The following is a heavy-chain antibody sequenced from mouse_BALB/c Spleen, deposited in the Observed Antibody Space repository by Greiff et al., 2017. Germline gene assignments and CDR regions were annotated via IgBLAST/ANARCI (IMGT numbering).Heavy chain of an antibody. D-gene: IGHD1-1*01. J-gene: IGHJ4*01. CDR2: ISDGGSYT. V-gene: IGHV5-4*02. Sequence: EVKLMESGGGLVKPGGSLKLSCAASGFTFSDYYMYWVRQTPEKRLEWVATISDGGSYTYYPDSVKGRFTISRDNAKNNLYLQMSSLKSEDTAMYYCARDPGDYYGSRVYDMDYWGQGTSVTVSS. CDR1: GFTFSDYY. CDR3: ARDPGDYYGSRVYDMDY.